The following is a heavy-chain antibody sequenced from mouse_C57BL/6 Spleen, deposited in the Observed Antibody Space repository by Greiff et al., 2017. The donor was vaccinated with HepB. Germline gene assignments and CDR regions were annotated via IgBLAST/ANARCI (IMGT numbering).Heavy chain of an antibody. J-gene: IGHJ1*03. CDR1: GFTFSSYG. CDR3: ARQTATVVAHWYFDV. V-gene: IGHV5-6*01. Sequence: EVHLVESGGDLVKPGGSLKLSCAASGFTFSSYGMSWVRQTPDKRLEWVATISSGGSYTYYPDSVKGRFTISRDNAKNTLYLQMSSLKSEDTAMYYCARQTATVVAHWYFDVWGTGTTVTVSS. D-gene: IGHD1-1*01. CDR2: ISSGGSYT.